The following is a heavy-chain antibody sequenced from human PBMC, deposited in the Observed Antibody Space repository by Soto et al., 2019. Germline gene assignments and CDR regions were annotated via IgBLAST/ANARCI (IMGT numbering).Heavy chain of an antibody. J-gene: IGHJ4*02. CDR3: ARGYGRNFDY. CDR1: GDSITSSSYY. D-gene: IGHD5-18*01. Sequence: SETLSLTCTVSGDSITSSSYYWGWIRQPPGKGLECIGNIYYDGSTNYNPSLKSRVTISVDTSKNQFSLKLSSVTAADTAVYYCARGYGRNFDYWGQGTLVTVSS. V-gene: IGHV4-39*07. CDR2: IYYDGST.